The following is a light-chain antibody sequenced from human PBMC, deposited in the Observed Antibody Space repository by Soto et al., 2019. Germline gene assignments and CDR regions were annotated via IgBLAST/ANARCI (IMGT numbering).Light chain of an antibody. V-gene: IGKV1-33*01. CDR2: DAS. Sequence: DIQMTQSPSSLSASVGDTVTIPCQASEGIKSNLKWFQQTPGKAPRLLVYDASNLEPGVTSRFSGSACGTDFTLTVRSLQPEDAATYYCQQYNDFPFSFGPGTKV. J-gene: IGKJ3*01. CDR1: EGIKSN. CDR3: QQYNDFPFS.